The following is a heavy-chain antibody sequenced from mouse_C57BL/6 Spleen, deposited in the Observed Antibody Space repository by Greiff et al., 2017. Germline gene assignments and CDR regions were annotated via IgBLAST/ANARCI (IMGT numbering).Heavy chain of an antibody. V-gene: IGHV1-50*01. Sequence: VQLQQPGAELVKPGSSVKLSCKASGYTFINYWMQWVKQRPGQGLEWIGEIDPSDNYTNYNPNFKGKATLTVDTSSSTAYMQLTSLTSEDSAVYYCARFSRWLLYYAMDYWGQGTSVTVSS. CDR1: GYTFINYW. CDR2: IDPSDNYT. D-gene: IGHD2-3*01. J-gene: IGHJ4*01. CDR3: ARFSRWLLYYAMDY.